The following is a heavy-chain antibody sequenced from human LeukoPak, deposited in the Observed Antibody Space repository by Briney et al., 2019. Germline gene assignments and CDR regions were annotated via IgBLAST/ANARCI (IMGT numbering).Heavy chain of an antibody. CDR1: GGSVSSGGYY. J-gene: IGHJ4*02. V-gene: IGHV4-31*03. CDR2: IYYSGST. D-gene: IGHD4-17*01. CDR3: ARSAQTVTTFPLDY. Sequence: PSETLSLTCTVSGGSVSSGGYYWSWIRQHPGQGLGWIGYIYYSGSTYYNPSLQSRVTISVDTSKNQFSPKLSSVTATDTAVYYCARSAQTVTTFPLDYWGQGTLVTVSS.